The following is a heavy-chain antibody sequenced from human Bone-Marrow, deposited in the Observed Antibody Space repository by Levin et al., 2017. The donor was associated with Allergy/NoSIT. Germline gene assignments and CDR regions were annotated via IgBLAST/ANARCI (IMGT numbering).Heavy chain of an antibody. V-gene: IGHV1-18*01. D-gene: IGHD3-22*01. J-gene: IGHJ5*02. CDR2: ISPYDGNS. Sequence: ASVKVSCKASGYTFSSYGITWVRQAPGQGLEWMGWISPYDGNSNYAQKVQGRVTMTTDTSTSTAYMELRSLRSDDTAVYYCARVSRDSSGYYSWFDPWGQGTQVTVSS. CDR1: GYTFSSYG. CDR3: ARVSRDSSGYYSWFDP.